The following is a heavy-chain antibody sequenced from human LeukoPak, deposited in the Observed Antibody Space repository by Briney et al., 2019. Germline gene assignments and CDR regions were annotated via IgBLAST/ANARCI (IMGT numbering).Heavy chain of an antibody. CDR1: GFTFSSYA. CDR2: ISGSGGST. J-gene: IGHJ5*02. CDR3: AKEDGRITIFGVVTNWFDP. V-gene: IGHV3-23*01. Sequence: GGSLRLSCAASGFTFSSYAMSWVRQAPGKGLEWVSAISGSGGSTYYADSVKGRFTISRDNSKNTLYLQMNSLRAEDTAVYYCAKEDGRITIFGVVTNWFDPWGQGTLVTVSS. D-gene: IGHD3-3*01.